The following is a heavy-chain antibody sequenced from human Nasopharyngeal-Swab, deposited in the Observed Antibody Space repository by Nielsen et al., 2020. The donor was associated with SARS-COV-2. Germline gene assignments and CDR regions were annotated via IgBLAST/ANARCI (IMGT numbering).Heavy chain of an antibody. CDR1: GYSFSSYW. Sequence: GESLKISCWGSGYSFSSYWIGWVRQMPGKGLEWMGVFYPGDSDTRYSPSFQGQVTISVDKSITTAYLQWSSLKASDTAMYYCARRGAVAAYFDYWGQGTLVTVSS. D-gene: IGHD6-19*01. V-gene: IGHV5-51*01. CDR3: ARRGAVAAYFDY. CDR2: FYPGDSDT. J-gene: IGHJ4*02.